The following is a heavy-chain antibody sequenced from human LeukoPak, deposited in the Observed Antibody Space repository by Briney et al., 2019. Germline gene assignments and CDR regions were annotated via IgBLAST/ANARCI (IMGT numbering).Heavy chain of an antibody. CDR2: ISSSSSTK. Sequence: GGSLRLSCAASGFTFSTYSMNWVRQAPGKGLEWVSYISSSSSTKFYADSVKGPFTISRDNAKSSLYLQMNSLRAEDTAVYYCASDRGRITIFSTEGAFDIWGQGTMVTVSS. CDR3: ASDRGRITIFSTEGAFDI. CDR1: GFTFSTYS. J-gene: IGHJ3*02. D-gene: IGHD3-3*01. V-gene: IGHV3-48*01.